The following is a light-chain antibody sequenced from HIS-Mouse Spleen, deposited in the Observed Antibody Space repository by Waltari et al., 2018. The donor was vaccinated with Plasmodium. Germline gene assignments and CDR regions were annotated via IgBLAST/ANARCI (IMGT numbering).Light chain of an antibody. CDR1: ALPKKY. CDR2: EDS. V-gene: IGLV3-10*01. Sequence: SYELTQPPSVSVSPGQTARITCSGDALPKKYAYWYQQKSGQAPVLVIYEDSKRPSGTPGRFSGSSSGTMATLTISGAQVEDEADYYSYSTDSSGNHRVFGGGTKLTVL. CDR3: YSTDSSGNHRV. J-gene: IGLJ3*02.